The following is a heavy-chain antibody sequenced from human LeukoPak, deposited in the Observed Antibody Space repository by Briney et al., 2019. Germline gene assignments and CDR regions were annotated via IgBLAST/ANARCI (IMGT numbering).Heavy chain of an antibody. V-gene: IGHV4-38-2*02. CDR2: IYHSGST. CDR3: ASGEPAYCGGDCSTH. J-gene: IGHJ4*02. Sequence: SETLSLTCTVSGYSISSGYYWGWIRQPPGQGLEWIGSIYHSGSTYYNPSLKSRVTISVDTSKNQFSLKLSSVTAADTAVYYCASGEPAYCGGDCSTHWGQGTLVTVSS. CDR1: GYSISSGYY. D-gene: IGHD2-21*02.